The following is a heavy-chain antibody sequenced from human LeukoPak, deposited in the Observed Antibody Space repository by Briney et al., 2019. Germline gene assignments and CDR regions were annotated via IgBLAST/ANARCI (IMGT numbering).Heavy chain of an antibody. D-gene: IGHD3-22*01. CDR2: INAGNGNT. CDR3: ARDLDESSGYPLDY. Sequence: WASVKVSCKASGYTFTSYAMHWVRQAPGQRPEWMGWINAGNGNTKYSQKFQGRVTISRDTSASTAYMELSGLTSEDTAVYYCARDLDESSGYPLDYWGQGTLVTVSS. J-gene: IGHJ4*02. CDR1: GYTFTSYA. V-gene: IGHV1-3*01.